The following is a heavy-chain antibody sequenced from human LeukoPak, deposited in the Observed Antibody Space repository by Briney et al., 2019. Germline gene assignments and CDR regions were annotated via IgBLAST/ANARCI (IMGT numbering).Heavy chain of an antibody. J-gene: IGHJ3*02. CDR1: GSSFTSYW. CDR2: VYPGDSDT. CDR3: ARPGYSDYYGSGSYI. Sequence: GESLQISCQGSGSSFTSYWIGWVRQLPGKGLEGMGIVYPGDSDTRYSPSFQGQVTISADKSISTAYLQWSSLKASDTAMYYCARPGYSDYYGSGSYIWGQGTMVTVSS. D-gene: IGHD3-10*01. V-gene: IGHV5-51*01.